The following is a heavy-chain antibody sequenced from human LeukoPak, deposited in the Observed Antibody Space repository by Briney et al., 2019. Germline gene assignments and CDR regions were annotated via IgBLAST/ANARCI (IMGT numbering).Heavy chain of an antibody. CDR1: GFTFSDYY. Sequence: GGSLRLSCAASGFTFSDYYMSWIRQAPGKGLEWVSYISSSGSTIYYADSVKGRFTISRDNAKNSLYLQMNSLRAEDTAVYYCARDNDLLRYFDWPLDYWGQGTLVTVSS. J-gene: IGHJ4*02. CDR2: ISSSGSTI. D-gene: IGHD3-9*01. CDR3: ARDNDLLRYFDWPLDY. V-gene: IGHV3-11*04.